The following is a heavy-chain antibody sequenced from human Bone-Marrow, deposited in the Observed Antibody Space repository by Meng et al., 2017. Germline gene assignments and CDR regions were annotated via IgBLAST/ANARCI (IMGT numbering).Heavy chain of an antibody. V-gene: IGHV4-38-2*02. CDR1: GYFSSSGYF. Sequence: SETLSPTCSVFGYFSSSGYFWGWIRQPPGKGLEWITNIYHGGSTFYNPSLKNRVTIPLDTSTNQISLKLSSVTAADTAVYYCATIKGAGYSSAGGGVDYWGQGTLVTVSS. D-gene: IGHD6-19*01. CDR2: IYHGGST. J-gene: IGHJ4*02. CDR3: ATIKGAGYSSAGGGVDY.